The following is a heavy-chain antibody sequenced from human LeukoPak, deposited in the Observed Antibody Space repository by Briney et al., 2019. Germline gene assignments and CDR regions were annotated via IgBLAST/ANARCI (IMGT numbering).Heavy chain of an antibody. D-gene: IGHD3-22*01. CDR3: ARDAPNLWGESRVFDY. Sequence: GGSLRLSCAASGFTFSDYYMSWIRQAPGKGLEWVSYISSSGSTIYYADSVKGRFTISRDNAKNSLYLQMNGLRAEDTAVYYCARDAPNLWGESRVFDYWGQGTLVTVSS. CDR2: ISSSGSTI. CDR1: GFTFSDYY. V-gene: IGHV3-11*01. J-gene: IGHJ4*02.